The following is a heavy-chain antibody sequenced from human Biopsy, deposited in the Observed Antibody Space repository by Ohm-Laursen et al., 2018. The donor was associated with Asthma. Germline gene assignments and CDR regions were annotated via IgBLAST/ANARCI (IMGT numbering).Heavy chain of an antibody. V-gene: IGHV3-33*05. CDR1: GFTFSSYG. Sequence: RSLRLSCTASGFTFSSYGMDWVRQAPGKGLERVALMSYDGSIKDYADSVKGRFTISRDNSMNTLYLHMNSLRVEDTAVYYCARGLDYSGRSGFDYWGQGTLVSVSS. D-gene: IGHD3-10*01. J-gene: IGHJ4*02. CDR2: MSYDGSIK. CDR3: ARGLDYSGRSGFDY.